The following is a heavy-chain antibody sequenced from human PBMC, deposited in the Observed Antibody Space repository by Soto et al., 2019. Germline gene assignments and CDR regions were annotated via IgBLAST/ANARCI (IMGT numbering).Heavy chain of an antibody. D-gene: IGHD2-15*01. CDR1: GGSISSSSYY. Sequence: QLQLQESGPGLVKPSETLSLTCTVSGGSISSSSYYWGWIRQPPGKGLEWIGSIYYSGSTYYNPSLKSRVTISVDTSKNQFSLKVSSVTAADTAVYYCARLGRGSGGSLYYYYYYMDVWGKGTTVTVSS. V-gene: IGHV4-39*01. J-gene: IGHJ6*03. CDR3: ARLGRGSGGSLYYYYYYMDV. CDR2: IYYSGST.